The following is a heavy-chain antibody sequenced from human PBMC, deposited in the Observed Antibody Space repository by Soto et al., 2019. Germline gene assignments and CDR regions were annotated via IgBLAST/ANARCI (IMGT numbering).Heavy chain of an antibody. V-gene: IGHV6-1*01. CDR3: AREGWGYPIQLLSYGMDV. CDR1: GDSVSSNSAA. Sequence: SQTLSLTCAISGDSVSSNSAAWNLIRQSPSRGLEWLGRTYYRSKWYNDYSVSVKSRITINPDTSKNQFSLQLNSVTPEDTAVYYCAREGWGYPIQLLSYGMDVWGQGTTVPVSS. CDR2: TYYRSKWYN. D-gene: IGHD7-27*01. J-gene: IGHJ6*02.